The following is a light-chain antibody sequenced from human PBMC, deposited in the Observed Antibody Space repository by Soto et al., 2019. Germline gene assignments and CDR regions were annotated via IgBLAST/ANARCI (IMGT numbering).Light chain of an antibody. V-gene: IGLV4-69*01. CDR1: SGHSSYA. CDR2: LNSDGSH. Sequence: QLVLTQSPSASASLGASVKLTCTLSSGHSSYAIAWHQQQPEKGPRYLMKLNSDGSHSKGDGIPDRFSGSSSGAERYLTISSLQSEDAADYYCQTWCTGIRVFGVGTKLTVL. J-gene: IGLJ3*02. CDR3: QTWCTGIRV.